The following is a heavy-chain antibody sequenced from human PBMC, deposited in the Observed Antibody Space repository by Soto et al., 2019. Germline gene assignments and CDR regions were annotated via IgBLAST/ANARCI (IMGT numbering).Heavy chain of an antibody. CDR3: ARFALCCSGGSCYAFRGMDV. CDR1: GGTFSSYA. J-gene: IGHJ6*02. D-gene: IGHD2-15*01. CDR2: IIPIFGTA. Sequence: SVKISCKASGGTFSSYAISWVRQATGQGLEWMGGIIPIFGTANYAQKFQGRVTIPADKSTSTAYMELSSLRSEDTAVYYCARFALCCSGGSCYAFRGMDVWGQGTTVTVSS. V-gene: IGHV1-69*06.